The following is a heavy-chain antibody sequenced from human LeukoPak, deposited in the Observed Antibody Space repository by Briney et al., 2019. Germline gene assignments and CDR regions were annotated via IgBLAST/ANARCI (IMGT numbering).Heavy chain of an antibody. D-gene: IGHD3-9*01. CDR1: GGSISSGGYY. CDR2: IYYSGST. J-gene: IGHJ5*02. Sequence: PSETLSLTGTVSGGSISSGGYYWSWIRQPPGKGLEWIGYIYYSGSTYYNPSLKSRVTISVDTSKNQFSLKLSSVTAADTAVYYCARWDYDIGSHPWGQGTLVTVSS. CDR3: ARWDYDIGSHP. V-gene: IGHV4-31*03.